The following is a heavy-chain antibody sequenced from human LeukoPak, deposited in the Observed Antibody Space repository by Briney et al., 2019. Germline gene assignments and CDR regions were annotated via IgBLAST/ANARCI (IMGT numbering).Heavy chain of an antibody. D-gene: IGHD3-22*01. J-gene: IGHJ4*02. V-gene: IGHV1-18*01. CDR3: ATGLPHYYYDSSGYYRGGDY. CDR2: ISAYNGNT. Sequence: ASVKVSCKASGYTFTSYGISWVRQAPGQGLEWMGWISAYNGNTNYAQKLQGRVTMTTDTSTSTAYMELSSLRSEDTAVYYCATGLPHYYYDSSGYYRGGDYWGQGTLVTVSS. CDR1: GYTFTSYG.